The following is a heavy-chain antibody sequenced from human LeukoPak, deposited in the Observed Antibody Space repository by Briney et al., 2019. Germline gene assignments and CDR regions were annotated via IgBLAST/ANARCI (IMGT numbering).Heavy chain of an antibody. Sequence: ASVKVSCKASGGTFSSYAISWVRQAPGQGLEWMGGIIPIFGTANYAQKFQGRVTITTDESTSTAYMELSSLRSEVTAVYYCAREGVAGLNYFDYWGQGTLVTVSS. CDR3: AREGVAGLNYFDY. CDR1: GGTFSSYA. V-gene: IGHV1-69*05. D-gene: IGHD3-10*01. J-gene: IGHJ4*02. CDR2: IIPIFGTA.